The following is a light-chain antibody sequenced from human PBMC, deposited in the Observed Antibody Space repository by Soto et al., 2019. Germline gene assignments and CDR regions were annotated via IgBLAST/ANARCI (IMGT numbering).Light chain of an antibody. J-gene: IGKJ2*01. Sequence: AIRMTQSPSSFSASTGDRVTITCRASQGISSYLAWYQQKPGKAPKLLIYAASTLQSGVPSRFSGSGSGTDFTLTISCLQSEHFATYYCQQYYSYPHTFGQGTKVDIK. CDR3: QQYYSYPHT. CDR2: AAS. CDR1: QGISSY. V-gene: IGKV1-8*01.